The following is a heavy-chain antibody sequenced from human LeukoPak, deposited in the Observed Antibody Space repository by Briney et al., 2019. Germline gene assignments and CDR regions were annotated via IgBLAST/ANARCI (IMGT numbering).Heavy chain of an antibody. CDR2: INHSGTT. CDR3: ARGGTLFTYFDS. CDR1: GGSFSDYY. V-gene: IGHV4-34*01. D-gene: IGHD3-10*02. J-gene: IGHJ4*02. Sequence: SETLSLTCAVYGGSFSDYYWSWIRQPPGKGLEWIGEINHSGTTNYSPSLKSRVSISVDTSKNQFSLKVTSVTAADTAVYYCARGGTLFTYFDSWGQGTLVTVSS.